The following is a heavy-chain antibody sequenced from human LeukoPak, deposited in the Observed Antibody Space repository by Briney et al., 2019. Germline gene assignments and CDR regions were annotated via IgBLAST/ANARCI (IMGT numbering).Heavy chain of an antibody. Sequence: ASVKVSCKASGYTFTGYYMHWVRQAPGQGLEWIGWINPNSGGTNYAQKFQGRVTMTRDTSISTAYMELSRLRSDDTAVYYCASPLVGATYLWAFDIWGQGTMVTVSS. CDR3: ASPLVGATYLWAFDI. D-gene: IGHD1-26*01. J-gene: IGHJ3*02. CDR2: INPNSGGT. V-gene: IGHV1-2*02. CDR1: GYTFTGYY.